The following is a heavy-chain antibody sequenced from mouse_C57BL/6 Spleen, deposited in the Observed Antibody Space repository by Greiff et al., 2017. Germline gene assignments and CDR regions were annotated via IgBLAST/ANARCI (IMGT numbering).Heavy chain of an antibody. CDR2: IYPSDSET. V-gene: IGHV1-61*01. CDR3: AREAPEGFAY. CDR1: GYTFTSYW. Sequence: QVQLQQPGAELVRPGSSVKLSCKASGYTFTSYWMDWVKQRPGQGLEWIGNIYPSDSETHYNQKFKDKATLTVDKSSSTAYMQLSSLTSEDSAVYYCAREAPEGFAYGGQGTLVTVSA. J-gene: IGHJ3*01.